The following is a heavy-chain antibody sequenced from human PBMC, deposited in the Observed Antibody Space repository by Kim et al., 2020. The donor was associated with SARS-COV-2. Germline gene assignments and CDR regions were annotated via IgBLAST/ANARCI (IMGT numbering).Heavy chain of an antibody. D-gene: IGHD6-13*01. V-gene: IGHV3-23*01. CDR2: ITGSSDST. J-gene: IGHJ4*02. CDR1: GFTFSSYA. CDR3: GKAIAAPPNQYLDD. Sequence: GGSLRLSCAASGFTFSSYAMNWVRQAPGKGLEWVSHITGSSDSTAYADSVKGRFTISRDNSKNTLYLQMNSLRAEDTAVYYCGKAIAAPPNQYLDDWGQGTRGRLSS.